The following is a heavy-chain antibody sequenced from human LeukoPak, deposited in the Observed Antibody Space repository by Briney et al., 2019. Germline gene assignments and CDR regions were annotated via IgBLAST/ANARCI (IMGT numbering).Heavy chain of an antibody. CDR2: TSYNSGSI. CDR3: AKDVYYYDSSGFDY. CDR1: GFTFDDYA. V-gene: IGHV3-9*01. J-gene: IGHJ4*02. D-gene: IGHD3-22*01. Sequence: PGRSLRLSCAASGFTFDDYAMPWVRQAPGKGLEWVSGTSYNSGSIGYADSVKGRFTISRDNAKNSLYLQMNSLRAEDTALYYCAKDVYYYDSSGFDYWGQGTLVTVSS.